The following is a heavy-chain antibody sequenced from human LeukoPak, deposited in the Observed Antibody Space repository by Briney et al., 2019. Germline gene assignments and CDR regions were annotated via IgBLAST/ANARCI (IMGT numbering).Heavy chain of an antibody. D-gene: IGHD4-17*01. CDR2: IYYNVNT. V-gene: IGHV4-31*03. J-gene: IGHJ3*02. CDR1: GGSISSGGDY. CDR3: ASVPRFYGDDAFAI. Sequence: TLSLTCTVSGGSISSGGDYSNWSRPHPGKGLEWIGYIYYNVNTYYNPSLKSRVTVAEDTSKNQLSLKPRSVTAADTAVYYCASVPRFYGDDAFAIWGQGTMVTVSS.